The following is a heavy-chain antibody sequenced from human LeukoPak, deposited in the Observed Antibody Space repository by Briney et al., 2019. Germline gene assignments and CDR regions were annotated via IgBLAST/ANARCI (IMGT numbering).Heavy chain of an antibody. D-gene: IGHD3-9*01. CDR2: ISGSGGST. Sequence: PGGTLRLSCAASGFTFSSYGMSWVRQAPGKGLEWVSAISGSGGSTYYADSVKGRFTISRDNSKNTLYLQMNSLRAEDTAVYYCAKEGVYDILTGYRLSPFGQAFDIWGQGTMVTVSS. CDR1: GFTFSSYG. V-gene: IGHV3-23*01. J-gene: IGHJ3*02. CDR3: AKEGVYDILTGYRLSPFGQAFDI.